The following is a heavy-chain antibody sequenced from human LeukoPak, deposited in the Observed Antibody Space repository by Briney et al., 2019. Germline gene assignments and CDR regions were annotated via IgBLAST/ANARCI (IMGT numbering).Heavy chain of an antibody. Sequence: PGGSLRLSCAASGFTFSGSAMHWVRQASGKGLEWVGRIRSKVNGYATVYAASVRGRFTISRDDSKNTAYLQMNSLRAEDTAVYYCARDLSIAVAGARFDYWGQGTLVTVSS. D-gene: IGHD6-19*01. J-gene: IGHJ4*02. CDR1: GFTFSGSA. V-gene: IGHV3-73*01. CDR2: IRSKVNGYAT. CDR3: ARDLSIAVAGARFDY.